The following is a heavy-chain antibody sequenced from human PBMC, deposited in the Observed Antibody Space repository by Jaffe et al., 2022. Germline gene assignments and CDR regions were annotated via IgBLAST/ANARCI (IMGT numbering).Heavy chain of an antibody. Sequence: EVQLVESGGGLVKPGGSLRLSCAASGFTFSSYSMNWVRQAPGKGLEWVSSISSSSSYIYYADSVKGRFTISRDNAKNSLYLQMNSLRAEDTAVYYCARDGDIVVVVAAGQEAYDAFDIWGQGTMVTVSS. V-gene: IGHV3-21*01. CDR1: GFTFSSYS. CDR3: ARDGDIVVVVAAGQEAYDAFDI. D-gene: IGHD2-15*01. CDR2: ISSSSSYI. J-gene: IGHJ3*02.